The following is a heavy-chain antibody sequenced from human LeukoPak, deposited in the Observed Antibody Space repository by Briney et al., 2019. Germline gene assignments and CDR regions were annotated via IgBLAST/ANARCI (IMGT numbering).Heavy chain of an antibody. CDR1: GFTLSGYS. Sequence: GGSLRLSCATSGFTLSGYSMNWVRQAPGKGLEWVSSISSSSSYIYYADSMKGRITISRDNARNSLYLEMNSLRAEDTAVYYCARGDDEIAAAGLIFDYWGQGTLVTVSS. CDR3: ARGDDEIAAAGLIFDY. D-gene: IGHD6-13*01. J-gene: IGHJ4*02. CDR2: ISSSSSYI. V-gene: IGHV3-21*01.